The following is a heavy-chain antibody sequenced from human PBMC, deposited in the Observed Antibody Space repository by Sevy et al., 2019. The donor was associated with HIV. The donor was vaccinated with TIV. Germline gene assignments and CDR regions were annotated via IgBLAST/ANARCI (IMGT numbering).Heavy chain of an antibody. CDR2: FDPEDGET. V-gene: IGHV1-24*01. Sequence: ASVKVSCKVSGSTLSKLSMHWVRQAPGKGLEWMGRFDPEDGETIYSQKFQGRVTMTEDTSTDTAYMELSSLRSEDTAAYHCAAAREYYEDTSGYVDYWGQGTLVTVSS. CDR3: AAAREYYEDTSGYVDY. CDR1: GSTLSKLS. J-gene: IGHJ4*02. D-gene: IGHD3-22*01.